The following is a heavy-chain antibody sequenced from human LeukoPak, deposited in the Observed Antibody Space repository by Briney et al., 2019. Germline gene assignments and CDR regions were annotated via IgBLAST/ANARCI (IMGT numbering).Heavy chain of an antibody. CDR3: ARINYYYYGMDV. J-gene: IGHJ6*02. V-gene: IGHV3-30*03. CDR1: GFTFSSYA. Sequence: GGSLRLSCAASGFTFSSYAMSWVRQAPGKGLEWVAVISYDGSNKYYADSVKGRFTISRDNSKNTLYLQMNSLRAEDTAVYYCARINYYYYGMDVWGQGTTVTVSS. CDR2: ISYDGSNK.